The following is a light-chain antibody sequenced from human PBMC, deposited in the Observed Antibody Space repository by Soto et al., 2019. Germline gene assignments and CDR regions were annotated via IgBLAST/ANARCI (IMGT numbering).Light chain of an antibody. CDR1: QSISSW. CDR3: QQYNSYSRTWT. Sequence: DIEMTQTPSTLSASVGDRVTITCRASQSISSWLARYQQKPGKAPKLLIYDASSLESGVPSRFSGSGSGTEFTLTISSLQPDDFATYYCQQYNSYSRTWTFGQGTKVDIK. J-gene: IGKJ1*01. CDR2: DAS. V-gene: IGKV1-5*01.